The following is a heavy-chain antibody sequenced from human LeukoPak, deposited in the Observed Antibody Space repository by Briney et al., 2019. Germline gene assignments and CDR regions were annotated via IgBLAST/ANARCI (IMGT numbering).Heavy chain of an antibody. CDR2: IHYNGST. J-gene: IGHJ6*03. V-gene: IGHV4-34*10. Sequence: SETLSLTCAVYGGSFSGYYWGWISQSPGKGLEWIGSIHYNGSTYYNTSLKSRVTMSLDTSKNQFDLRLRSLTAADTAVYYCVRIAGDDYYMDVWGEGTTVTVSS. CDR3: VRIAGDDYYMDV. CDR1: GGSFSGYY.